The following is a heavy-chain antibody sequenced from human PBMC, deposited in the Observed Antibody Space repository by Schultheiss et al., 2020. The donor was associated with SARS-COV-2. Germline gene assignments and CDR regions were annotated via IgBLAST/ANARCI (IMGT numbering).Heavy chain of an antibody. CDR3: VKDKVGATGY. V-gene: IGHV3-NL1*01. Sequence: GGSLRLSCAASGFTFSSYGMHWVRQAPGKGLEWVAVIYSGGGTYYADSVKGRFTISRDNSKNTLYLQMNSLRAEDTAVYYCVKDKVGATGYWGQGALVTVSS. J-gene: IGHJ4*02. CDR1: GFTFSSYG. CDR2: IYSGGGT. D-gene: IGHD1-26*01.